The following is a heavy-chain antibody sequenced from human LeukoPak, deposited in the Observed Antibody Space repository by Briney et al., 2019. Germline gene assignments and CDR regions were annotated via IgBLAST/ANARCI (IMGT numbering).Heavy chain of an antibody. CDR3: ARETSQKGAHYMDV. D-gene: IGHD3-16*01. CDR2: IYYSGST. V-gene: IGHV4-59*01. J-gene: IGHJ6*03. Sequence: KPSETLSLTCTVSGGSISSYSWSWIRQPAGKGLEWIGYIYYSGSTNYNPSLKSRVTISVDTSKNQFSLKLSSVTAADTAVYYCARETSQKGAHYMDVWGKGTTVTISS. CDR1: GGSISSYS.